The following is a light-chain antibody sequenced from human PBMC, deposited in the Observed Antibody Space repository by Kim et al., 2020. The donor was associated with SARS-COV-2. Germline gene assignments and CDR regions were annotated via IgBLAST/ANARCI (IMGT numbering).Light chain of an antibody. CDR3: QQYNNWPWT. Sequence: VSPGESATLSCRASQSLSSNVAWYQQKPGQAPRLLIYGASTRATGIPATFSGSGSGTEFTLTISSLQSEDFAVYFCQQYNNWPWTFGQGTKVDIK. CDR2: GAS. CDR1: QSLSSN. V-gene: IGKV3-15*01. J-gene: IGKJ1*01.